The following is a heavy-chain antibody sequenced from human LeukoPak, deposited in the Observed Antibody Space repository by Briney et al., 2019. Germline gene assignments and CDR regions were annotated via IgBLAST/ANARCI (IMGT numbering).Heavy chain of an antibody. CDR1: GGTFSSYT. CDR3: ARDHPSLGDY. J-gene: IGHJ4*02. D-gene: IGHD7-27*01. CDR2: INPSGGST. V-gene: IGHV1-46*01. Sequence: ASVKVSCKASGGTFSSYTISWVRQPPGKGLEGMGIINPSGGSTSYAQKFQGRVTMTRETSTSTVYMEVSSLRSEDTAVYYCARDHPSLGDYWGQGTLVTVSS.